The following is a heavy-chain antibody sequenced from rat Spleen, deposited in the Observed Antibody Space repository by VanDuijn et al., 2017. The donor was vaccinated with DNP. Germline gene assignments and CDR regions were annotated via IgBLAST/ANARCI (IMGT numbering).Heavy chain of an antibody. V-gene: IGHV2-41*01. CDR1: GFSLTSNS. D-gene: IGHD1-3*01. CDR3: ASTLVNYGTYGYYAMDA. Sequence: QVQLKESGPGLVPPSPTLSLTCPVAGFSLTSNSVHWVRPSPGKGLEWMGIIWNTGGTRYNSALKSRLTIIKDTSKSQVFLKMNSLQTEDTATYYCASTLVNYGTYGYYAMDAWGQGTSVTVSS. J-gene: IGHJ4*01. CDR2: IWNTGGT.